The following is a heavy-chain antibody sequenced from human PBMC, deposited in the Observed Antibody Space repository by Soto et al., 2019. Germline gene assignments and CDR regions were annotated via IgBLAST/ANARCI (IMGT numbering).Heavy chain of an antibody. CDR1: GGTFSSYT. CDR2: IISILGIT. Sequence: QVQLVQSGAEVKKPGSSVKVSCKASGGTFSSYTVSWVRQAPGQGLEWMGRIISILGITNYAQKFQGRVTNNANKATSTAYMEMSSLRSEDTAVYYCARSEAYYYDSSGYRFDYWGQGTLVTVSS. J-gene: IGHJ4*02. CDR3: ARSEAYYYDSSGYRFDY. D-gene: IGHD3-22*01. V-gene: IGHV1-69*02.